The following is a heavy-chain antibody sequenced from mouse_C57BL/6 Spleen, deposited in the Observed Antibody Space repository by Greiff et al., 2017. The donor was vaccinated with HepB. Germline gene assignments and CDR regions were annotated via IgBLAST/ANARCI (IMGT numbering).Heavy chain of an antibody. J-gene: IGHJ2*01. V-gene: IGHV5-9*01. CDR3: ANIIDGISRPWDD. CDR2: ISGGGGNT. D-gene: IGHD1-1*01. CDR1: GFTFSSYT. Sequence: EVKLVESGGGLVKPGGSLKLSCAASGFTFSSYTMSWVRQTPEKRLEWVATISGGGGNTYYPDSVKGRFTISRDNAKNTLYLQMSSLRSEDTAWYYCANIIDGISRPWDDWGQGTTLTVSS.